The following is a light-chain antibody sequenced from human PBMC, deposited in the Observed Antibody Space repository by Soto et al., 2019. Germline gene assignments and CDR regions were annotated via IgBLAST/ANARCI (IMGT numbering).Light chain of an antibody. CDR1: QSISSY. CDR3: QHYNSYSEA. J-gene: IGKJ1*01. CDR2: DAS. V-gene: IGKV1-5*01. Sequence: DIEMTQSPSSLSASVGDRVTITCRARQSISSYLNWYQQKPGKAPKLLIYDASSLESGVPSRFSGSGSGTECTLTISSLPPDDFATYYCQHYNSYSEAFGQGTKVDIK.